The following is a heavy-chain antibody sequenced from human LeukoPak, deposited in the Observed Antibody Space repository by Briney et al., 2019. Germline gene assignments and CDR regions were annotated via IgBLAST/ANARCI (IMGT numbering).Heavy chain of an antibody. J-gene: IGHJ4*02. CDR2: ISSSSSYI. Sequence: PGGSLRLSCAASGFTFSSYSMNWVREAPGKGLEWVSSISSSSSYIYYADSVKGRFTISRDNAKNSLYLQMNSLRAEDTAVYYCACDPTFRYGDYGVYFDYWGQGTLVTVSS. CDR3: ACDPTFRYGDYGVYFDY. CDR1: GFTFSSYS. V-gene: IGHV3-21*01. D-gene: IGHD4-17*01.